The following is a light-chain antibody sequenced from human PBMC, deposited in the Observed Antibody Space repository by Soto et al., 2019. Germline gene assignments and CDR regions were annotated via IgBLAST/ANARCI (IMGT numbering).Light chain of an antibody. V-gene: IGKV3-20*01. J-gene: IGKJ4*01. CDR3: QQYDNYST. CDR1: QSVSSNY. Sequence: EILLTQSPGTLSFSPGERATLSCRASQSVSSNYVAWYQQKRGQAPRLLIYGAYSRATGIPDRFSGSGSGTDFTLTIRRLEPDDSATYYCQQYDNYSTFGGGTKVEIK. CDR2: GAY.